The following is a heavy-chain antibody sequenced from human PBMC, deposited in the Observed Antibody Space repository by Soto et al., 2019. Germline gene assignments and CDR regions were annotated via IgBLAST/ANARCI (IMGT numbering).Heavy chain of an antibody. Sequence: PGGSLRLSCAAAGFTCSSYAMSWVRQAPGKGLEWVSAISGSGGSTYYADSVKGRFTISRDNSKNTLYLQMNSLRAEDTAVYYCAKDGRYSSSSGDYWGQGTLVTVSS. V-gene: IGHV3-23*01. CDR2: ISGSGGST. CDR1: GFTCSSYA. CDR3: AKDGRYSSSSGDY. D-gene: IGHD6-6*01. J-gene: IGHJ4*02.